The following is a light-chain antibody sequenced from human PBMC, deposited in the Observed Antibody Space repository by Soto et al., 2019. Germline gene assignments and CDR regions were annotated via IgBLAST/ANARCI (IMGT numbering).Light chain of an antibody. Sequence: DIQMTQSPSTLSASVGDRVTITCRASQSISSWFAWYQQKPGKAPKLLIYKASSLESGVPSRFSGSVSGTECPLTISSLQHDDLATYYCQQYNSYSGTFGQGTKVEIK. CDR1: QSISSW. J-gene: IGKJ1*01. V-gene: IGKV1-5*03. CDR3: QQYNSYSGT. CDR2: KAS.